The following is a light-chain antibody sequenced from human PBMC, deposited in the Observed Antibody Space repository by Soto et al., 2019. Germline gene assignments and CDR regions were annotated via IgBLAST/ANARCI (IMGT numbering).Light chain of an antibody. V-gene: IGLV2-14*03. CDR1: SSDVGGSNY. J-gene: IGLJ1*01. CDR2: DVS. Sequence: QSVLTQPASVSGSPGQSITISCTETSSDVGGSNYVSWYQQHPNKAPKVMIYDVSNRPSGVSNRFSGSKSGNTASLTISGLQAEDEADYYCSSFTSSSTDVFGTGTQLTVL. CDR3: SSFTSSSTDV.